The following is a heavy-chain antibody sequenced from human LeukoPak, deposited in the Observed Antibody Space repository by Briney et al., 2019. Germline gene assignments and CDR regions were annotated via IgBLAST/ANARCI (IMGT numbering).Heavy chain of an antibody. V-gene: IGHV3-23*01. Sequence: PGGSLRLSCAASGFTFSSYAMSWVRQAPGKGPEWVSGISGSGGSTYCADSVKGRFTISRDNSKNTLYLQMNSMRAEDTAVYYCAKLHGYYYDSSGYYTNWGQGTLVTVSS. CDR1: GFTFSSYA. CDR3: AKLHGYYYDSSGYYTN. CDR2: ISGSGGST. D-gene: IGHD3-22*01. J-gene: IGHJ4*02.